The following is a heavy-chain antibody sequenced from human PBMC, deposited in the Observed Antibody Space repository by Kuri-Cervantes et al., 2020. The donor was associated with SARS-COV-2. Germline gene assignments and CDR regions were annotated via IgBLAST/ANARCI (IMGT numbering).Heavy chain of an antibody. J-gene: IGHJ6*02. D-gene: IGHD2-2*01. CDR2: ISYDGSNK. CDR1: GFMFSRCG. CDR3: AKELSRDIVVVPVYHYYYGMDV. Sequence: GGSLRLSCAASGFMFSRCGMHWVRQAPGKGLEWVAVISYDGSNKYYADSVKGRFTISRDNSKNTLYLQMNSLRAEDTAVYYCAKELSRDIVVVPVYHYYYGMDVWGRGTTVTVSS. V-gene: IGHV3-30*18.